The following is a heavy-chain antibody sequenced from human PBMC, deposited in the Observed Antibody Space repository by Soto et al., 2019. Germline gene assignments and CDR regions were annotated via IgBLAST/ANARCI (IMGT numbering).Heavy chain of an antibody. CDR2: VWYDGDNK. Sequence: QVQLVESGGGVVQPGRSLRLSCAASGFTVSSYAMHWVRQAPGKGPEWVAVVWYDGDNKYYADSVKGRFTISRDNSKNTLYLQMNSLRAEETAVYYCASRHDYWGQGTLVTVSS. CDR3: ASRHDY. J-gene: IGHJ4*02. V-gene: IGHV3-33*01. CDR1: GFTVSSYA.